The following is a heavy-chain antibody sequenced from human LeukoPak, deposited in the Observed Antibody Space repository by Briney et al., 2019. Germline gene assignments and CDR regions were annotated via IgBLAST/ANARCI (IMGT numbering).Heavy chain of an antibody. CDR1: GFTFSSYA. D-gene: IGHD1-1*01. V-gene: IGHV3-53*04. Sequence: GGSLRLSCAASGFTFSSYAMSWVRQAPGKGLEWVSVIYSGGSTYYADSVKGRFTISRHNSKNTLYLQMNSLRAEDTAVYYCARALGNEGDYWGQGTLVTVSS. J-gene: IGHJ4*02. CDR2: IYSGGST. CDR3: ARALGNEGDY.